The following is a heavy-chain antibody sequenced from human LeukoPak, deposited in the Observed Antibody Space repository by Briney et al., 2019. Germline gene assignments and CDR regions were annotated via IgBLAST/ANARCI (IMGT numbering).Heavy chain of an antibody. CDR1: GGSISSSRYY. V-gene: IGHV4-39*01. D-gene: IGHD5/OR15-5a*01. J-gene: IGHJ2*01. Sequence: SETLSLTCTVSGGSISSSRYYGGWIRQPPGKGLEWIGSIYYSGSTYYNPSLKSRVTISVDTSKNQFSLKLSSVAAADTAVYYCATSLPLDWYFDLWGRGTLVSVSS. CDR3: ATSLPLDWYFDL. CDR2: IYYSGST.